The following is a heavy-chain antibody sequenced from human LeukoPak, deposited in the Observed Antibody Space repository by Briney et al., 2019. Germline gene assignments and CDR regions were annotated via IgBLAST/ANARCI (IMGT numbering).Heavy chain of an antibody. D-gene: IGHD3-22*01. Sequence: SETLSLTCSVSGGSISSSSYYWGWIRQSPGKGLEWIGSISYGGSIYHNPSLKSRVTISVDTSKNHFSLKLRSVTAADTAVYYCARVEIYYDTSGYKWPHCFDPWGLGTLVSVSS. CDR3: ARVEIYYDTSGYKWPHCFDP. V-gene: IGHV4-39*07. CDR2: ISYGGSI. J-gene: IGHJ5*02. CDR1: GGSISSSSYY.